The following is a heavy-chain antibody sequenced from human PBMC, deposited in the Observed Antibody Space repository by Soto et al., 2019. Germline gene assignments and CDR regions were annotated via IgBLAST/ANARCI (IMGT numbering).Heavy chain of an antibody. CDR3: ARDFGNDLSAPGAVFDY. CDR2: ISPYNDNT. Sequence: SLKRSCKASGYAMYTYGITWGRQATGQGLEWMGWISPYNDNTVYAQKLQGRVTMTTDTSTSTAYMDLRSLRSDDTAIYYCARDFGNDLSAPGAVFDYWGQGTTVTVSS. J-gene: IGHJ4*03. D-gene: IGHD3-16*01. V-gene: IGHV1-18*01. CDR1: GYAMYTYG.